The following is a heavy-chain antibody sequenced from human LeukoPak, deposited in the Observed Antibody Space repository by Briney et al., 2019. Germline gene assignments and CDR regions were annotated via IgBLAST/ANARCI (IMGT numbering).Heavy chain of an antibody. CDR3: ARDLPGDYDYYYYGMDV. V-gene: IGHV3-30-3*01. CDR1: GFTFSSYA. CDR2: ISYDGSNK. D-gene: IGHD4-17*01. Sequence: GGSLRLSCAASGFTFSSYAMHRVRQAPGKGLEWVAVISYDGSNKYYADSVKGRFTISRDNSKNTLYLQMNSLRAEDTAVYYCARDLPGDYDYYYYGMDVWGQGTTVTVSS. J-gene: IGHJ6*02.